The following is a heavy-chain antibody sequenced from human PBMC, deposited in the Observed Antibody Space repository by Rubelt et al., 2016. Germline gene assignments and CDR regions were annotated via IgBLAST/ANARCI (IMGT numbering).Heavy chain of an antibody. J-gene: IGHJ4*02. Sequence: QVQLVQSGAEVKKPGASVKVSCKASGYMFNNYGITWVRQAPGQGLEWMGWISAYYGNTNYLQSFHVRVAINTDTSTSTAYMELRSLTSDDTAVYYCARMEEQHVQTDYWGQGTLVTVSS. CDR2: ISAYYGNT. V-gene: IGHV1-18*01. D-gene: IGHD6-6*01. CDR3: ARMEEQHVQTDY. CDR1: GYMFNNYG.